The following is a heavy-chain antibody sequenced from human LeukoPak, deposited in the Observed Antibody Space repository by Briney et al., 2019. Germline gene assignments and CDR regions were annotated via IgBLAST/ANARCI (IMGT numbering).Heavy chain of an antibody. V-gene: IGHV3-74*01. CDR2: INSDGSST. J-gene: IGHJ4*02. CDR1: GFTFSSYW. CDR3: ARDHHSYGFHL. Sequence: PGRSLKLSCAASGFTFSSYWMPWVRQAPGKGLVWVSRINSDGSSTSYADSVKGRFTISRDNAKNTLYLQMNSLRAEDTAVYYCARDHHSYGFHLWGQGTLVTVSS. D-gene: IGHD5-18*01.